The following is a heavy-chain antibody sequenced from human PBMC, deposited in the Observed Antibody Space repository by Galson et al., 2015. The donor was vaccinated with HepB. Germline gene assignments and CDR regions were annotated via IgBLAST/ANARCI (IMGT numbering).Heavy chain of an antibody. CDR2: INTNTGNP. V-gene: IGHV7-4-1*02. CDR1: GYTFISYA. D-gene: IGHD5-24*01. J-gene: IGHJ5*01. CDR3: ARRNGNYWFDS. Sequence: SVKVSCKASGYTFISYAMNWVRQAPGQGLEWMGWINTNTGNPTYAQGFTGRFVFSLDISVNTAYLQINSLKAEDTAVYYCARRNGNYWFDSWGQGTLVTVSS.